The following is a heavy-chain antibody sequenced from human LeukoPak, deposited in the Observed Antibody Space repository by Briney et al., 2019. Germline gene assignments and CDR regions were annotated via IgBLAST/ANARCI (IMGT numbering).Heavy chain of an antibody. CDR2: MKQDGSEK. Sequence: GGSLRLSCAVSGVNFRGYWMAWVRQAPGKGLEWVANMKQDGSEKYYVDSVKGRFTISRDNAKNSLYLEMNSLRVEDTAVYYCARDLGHTGYDLYDYWGQGTLVTVSS. CDR1: GVNFRGYW. V-gene: IGHV3-7*01. J-gene: IGHJ4*02. CDR3: ARDLGHTGYDLYDY. D-gene: IGHD5-12*01.